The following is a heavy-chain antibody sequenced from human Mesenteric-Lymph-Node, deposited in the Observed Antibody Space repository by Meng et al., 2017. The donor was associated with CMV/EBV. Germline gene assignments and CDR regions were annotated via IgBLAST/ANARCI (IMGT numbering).Heavy chain of an antibody. Sequence: ASVKVSCKASGYTFSNYAITWVRQAPGQGLEWMGWISAYNGHTDYAQNLQGRVTMTTDTSTSTAYLELTSLRSDDTAIYYCARRGRDFWTGYYFYWGQGTLFPFSS. CDR2: ISAYNGHT. CDR1: GYTFSNYA. CDR3: ARRGRDFWTGYYFY. J-gene: IGHJ4*02. V-gene: IGHV1-18*01. D-gene: IGHD3/OR15-3a*01.